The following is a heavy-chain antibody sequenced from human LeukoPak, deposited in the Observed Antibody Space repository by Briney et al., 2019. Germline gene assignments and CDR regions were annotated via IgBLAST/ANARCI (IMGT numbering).Heavy chain of an antibody. CDR3: ARNNQYWNYFDY. D-gene: IGHD2-8*02. J-gene: IGHJ4*02. CDR2: ISAYNDNT. CDR1: GYTFTSYG. Sequence: SVKVSCKASGYTFTSYGISWVRQAPGQGLEWMGWISAYNDNTNHAQKFQGRVTMTTDTSTSTAYMELRSLRSDDTAVYYCARNNQYWNYFDYWGQGTLVTVSS. V-gene: IGHV1-18*01.